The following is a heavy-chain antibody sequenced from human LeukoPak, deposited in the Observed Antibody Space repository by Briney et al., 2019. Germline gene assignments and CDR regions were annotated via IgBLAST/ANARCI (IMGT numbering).Heavy chain of an antibody. CDR1: GYSISSGYY. CDR2: VYHSGST. CDR3: AREGRLLGATPTHYFDY. D-gene: IGHD1-26*01. Sequence: PSETLSLTCTVSGYSISSGYYWDWLRQPPGKGLEWIGGVYHSGSTYYNPSLKSRVTISVDTSKNQFSLKLSSVTAADTAVYYCAREGRLLGATPTHYFDYWGQGTLVTVSS. J-gene: IGHJ4*02. V-gene: IGHV4-38-2*02.